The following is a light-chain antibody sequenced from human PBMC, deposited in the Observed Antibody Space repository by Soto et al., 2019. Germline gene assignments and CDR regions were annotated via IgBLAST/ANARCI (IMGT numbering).Light chain of an antibody. CDR2: DVN. V-gene: IGLV2-11*01. CDR3: CSYAGSYRNV. J-gene: IGLJ1*01. CDR1: SSNVGGYKY. Sequence: QSVLTQPRSVSGSPGQSVTISCTGASSNVGGYKYVSWFQQYPGKAPKLMIYDVNKRPSGVPDRFSGSKSGNTASLTISGLQAEDEADYYCCSYAGSYRNVFGSGTKFTVL.